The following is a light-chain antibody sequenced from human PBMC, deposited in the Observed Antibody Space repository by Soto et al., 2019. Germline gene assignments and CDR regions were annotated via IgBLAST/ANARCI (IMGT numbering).Light chain of an antibody. Sequence: EISMTQSPATLSVSPGERATLSCRASQSIATNVAWYQQKPGQTPRLLIYGASTRATGTPPRFTGSGSGTEFTLTISSGQSEDFAVYFCQQYDNWSPLTFGGGTKVEIK. CDR1: QSIATN. CDR2: GAS. CDR3: QQYDNWSPLT. V-gene: IGKV3-15*01. J-gene: IGKJ4*01.